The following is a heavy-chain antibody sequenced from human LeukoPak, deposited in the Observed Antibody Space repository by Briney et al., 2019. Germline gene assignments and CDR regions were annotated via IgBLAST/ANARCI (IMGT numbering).Heavy chain of an antibody. CDR2: SGSGDST. CDR3: AKTSYSDY. CDR1: GFTFSNYA. Sequence: PGGSLRLSCAASGFTFSNYAMTWVRQDPGKGLEWVSTSGSGDSTYYADSVKGRFTISRDNSKNTLFLQMNSLRADDTAVYYCAKTSYSDYWGQGTLVTVSS. V-gene: IGHV3-23*01. J-gene: IGHJ4*02.